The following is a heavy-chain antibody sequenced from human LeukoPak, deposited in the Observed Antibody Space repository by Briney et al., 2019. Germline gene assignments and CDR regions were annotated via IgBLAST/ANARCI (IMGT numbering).Heavy chain of an antibody. J-gene: IGHJ4*02. CDR2: ISGSGGAT. V-gene: IGHV3-23*01. CDR1: GFTFSSYA. CDR3: AKGAYYHGSGRYFDY. D-gene: IGHD3-10*01. Sequence: GGSLRLSCAASGFTFSSYAMNWVRQAPGKGLERVSAISGSGGATYYADSVKGRFTMSRDNSKNTLYLQMNSLRAEDTAVYYCAKGAYYHGSGRYFDYWGQGTLVTVSS.